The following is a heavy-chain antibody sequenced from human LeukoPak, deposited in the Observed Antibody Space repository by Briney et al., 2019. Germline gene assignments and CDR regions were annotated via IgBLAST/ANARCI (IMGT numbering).Heavy chain of an antibody. CDR1: GGTFSSYA. J-gene: IGHJ4*02. CDR2: IIPIFGTA. Sequence: GASVKVSCKASGGTFSSYAISWVRQAPGQGLEWMGGIIPIFGTANYAQKFQGRVTITADESTSTAYMELSSLRSEDTAVYYCAREAPAPSHMAAAEPFDYWGQGTLVTVSS. CDR3: AREAPAPSHMAAAEPFDY. V-gene: IGHV1-69*13. D-gene: IGHD6-13*01.